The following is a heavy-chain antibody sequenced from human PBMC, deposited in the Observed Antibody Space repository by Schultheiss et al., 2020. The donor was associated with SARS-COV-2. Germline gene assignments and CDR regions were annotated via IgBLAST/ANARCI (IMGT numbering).Heavy chain of an antibody. CDR1: GYSFTSYW. CDR2: IYPGDSDN. J-gene: IGHJ6*03. V-gene: IGHV5-51*01. D-gene: IGHD1-14*01. CDR3: ARVTDRYYYYYMDV. Sequence: GSLRLSCKGSGYSFTSYWIGWVRQMPGKGLEWMGIIYPGDSDNRYSPSFQGHVSISVDKSVNTAYLQWSSLKASDTAVYYCARVTDRYYYYYMDVWGKGTTVTVSS.